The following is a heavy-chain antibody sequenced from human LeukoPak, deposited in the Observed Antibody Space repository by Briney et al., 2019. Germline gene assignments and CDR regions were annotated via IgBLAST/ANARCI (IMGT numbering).Heavy chain of an antibody. CDR1: GYTFTGYY. CDR2: NNPNSGGT. CDR3: ARGRRVAMVRGAPRGYFDL. D-gene: IGHD3-10*01. J-gene: IGHJ2*01. V-gene: IGHV1-2*04. Sequence: ASVKVSCKASGYTFTGYYMHWVRQAPGQGLEWMGWNNPNSGGTNYAQKFQGWVTMTRYTSISTAYMELSRLRSDDTAVYYCARGRRVAMVRGAPRGYFDLWGRGTLVTVSS.